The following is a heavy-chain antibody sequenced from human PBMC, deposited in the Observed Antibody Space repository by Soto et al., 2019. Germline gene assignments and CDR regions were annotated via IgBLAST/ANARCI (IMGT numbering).Heavy chain of an antibody. D-gene: IGHD1-26*01. CDR2: IYSAGNT. J-gene: IGHJ6*02. Sequence: EVQLVESGGDLVQPGGSLRLSCAASGFTVSSNYMSWVRQARGKGLEWISIIYSAGNTYYADSVKGRFTISRDNSKNTLYLQMNSLGAEDTAVYYCARDFVVGGPTINYYYGMDVWGQGTTVPVSS. V-gene: IGHV3-66*01. CDR3: ARDFVVGGPTINYYYGMDV. CDR1: GFTVSSNY.